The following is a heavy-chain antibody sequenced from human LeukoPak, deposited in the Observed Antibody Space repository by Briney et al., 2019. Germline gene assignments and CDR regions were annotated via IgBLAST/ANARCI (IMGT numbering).Heavy chain of an antibody. Sequence: SETLSLTCTVSGGSISSYYWSWIRQPPGKGLEWIGYIYYSGSTNYNPSLKSRVTISVDTSKNQFSLKLSSVTAADTAVYYCASAVPHCSSTSCTDAFDIWGQGTMVTVSS. CDR1: GGSISSYY. CDR3: ASAVPHCSSTSCTDAFDI. J-gene: IGHJ3*02. CDR2: IYYSGST. D-gene: IGHD2-2*01. V-gene: IGHV4-59*01.